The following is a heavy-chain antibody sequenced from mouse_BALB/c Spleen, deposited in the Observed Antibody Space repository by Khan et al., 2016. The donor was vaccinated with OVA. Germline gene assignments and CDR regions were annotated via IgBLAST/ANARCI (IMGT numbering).Heavy chain of an antibody. CDR3: ARRGLRLDFDY. CDR1: GYTFINYW. CDR2: INPSTGYT. V-gene: IGHV1-7*01. Sequence: QVQLQQSGAELAKPGASVKMSCKASGYTFINYWILWIKQRPGQGLEWIGYINPSTGYTEYNQNFKDKATLTADISSSTAYMQLSSLTSEDSAVYYCARRGLRLDFDYWGQGTTLTVSS. D-gene: IGHD1-1*01. J-gene: IGHJ2*01.